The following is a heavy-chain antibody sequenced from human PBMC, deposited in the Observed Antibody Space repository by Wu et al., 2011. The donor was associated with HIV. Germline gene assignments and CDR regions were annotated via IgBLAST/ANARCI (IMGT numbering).Heavy chain of an antibody. CDR2: IIPIFGTP. CDR3: AKDRFDIVLVPAAKGVQGYDAFDI. V-gene: IGHV1-69*14. D-gene: IGHD2-2*01. J-gene: IGHJ3*02. Sequence: QVQLVQSGAEVKKPGSSVRVACKASGGTFSNNAFSWVRQAPGQGLEWMGRIIPIFGTPKYAQKFQGSVTITADRSTSTAYMELSSLRSEDTAVYYCAKDRFDIVLVPAAKGVQGYDAFDIWGQGTMVTVSS. CDR1: GGTFSNNA.